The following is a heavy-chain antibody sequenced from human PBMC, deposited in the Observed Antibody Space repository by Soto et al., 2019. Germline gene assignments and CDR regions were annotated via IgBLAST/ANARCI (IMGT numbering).Heavy chain of an antibody. CDR2: INHSGST. Sequence: SETLSLTCAVYGGSFSGYYWSWIRQPPGKGLEWIGEINHSGSTNYNPSLKSRVTISVDTSKNQFSLKLSSVTAADTAVYYCARGGGSYYYGSGSYYNTYYYYGMDVWGQGTTVTVSS. D-gene: IGHD3-10*01. V-gene: IGHV4-34*01. CDR3: ARGGGSYYYGSGSYYNTYYYYGMDV. CDR1: GGSFSGYY. J-gene: IGHJ6*02.